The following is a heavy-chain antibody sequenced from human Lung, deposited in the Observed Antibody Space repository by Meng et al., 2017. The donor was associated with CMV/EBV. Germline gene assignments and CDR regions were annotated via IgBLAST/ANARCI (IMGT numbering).Heavy chain of an antibody. Sequence: GGSLRLXCAASRLSVSNNFLTWVRQAPGKGLEWVSGIYSGGSTYYADSVKGRFTVSRDNSKNTLYLQMNSLRVEDTAVYYCARDMYWYQSYHGMDVWGQGXTVTVSS. J-gene: IGHJ6*02. V-gene: IGHV3-66*02. D-gene: IGHD2-8*02. CDR2: IYSGGST. CDR3: ARDMYWYQSYHGMDV. CDR1: RLSVSNNF.